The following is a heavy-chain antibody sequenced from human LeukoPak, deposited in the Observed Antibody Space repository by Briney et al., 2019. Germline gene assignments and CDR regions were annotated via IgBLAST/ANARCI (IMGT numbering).Heavy chain of an antibody. Sequence: PGGSLRLSCAASGFTFSDYYMSGIPHAPGEGLEGGSYITSSGSTLYYADPVKGRLTISRDHAKNLPYLHINSLSADGTTLYYCARRYSEITMVRGVIISTDSMDVWGQAST. CDR3: ARRYSEITMVRGVIISTDSMDV. J-gene: IGHJ6*02. CDR2: ITSSGSTL. CDR1: GFTFSDYY. D-gene: IGHD3-10*01. V-gene: IGHV3-11*01.